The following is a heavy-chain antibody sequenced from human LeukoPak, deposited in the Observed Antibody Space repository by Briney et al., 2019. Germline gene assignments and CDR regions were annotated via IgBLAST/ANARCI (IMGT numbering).Heavy chain of an antibody. V-gene: IGHV3-53*01. CDR2: IYSAGTT. D-gene: IGHD6-19*01. J-gene: IGHJ3*02. CDR3: ARDFGGVAGTWYDAFDI. Sequence: GGSLRLSCAASGFTVSNNYMSWVRQAPGKGLEWVSIIYSAGTTYYADSVKGRFTISRDNAKSSLYLQMNSLRAEDTAVYYCARDFGGVAGTWYDAFDIWGQGTMVTVSS. CDR1: GFTVSNNY.